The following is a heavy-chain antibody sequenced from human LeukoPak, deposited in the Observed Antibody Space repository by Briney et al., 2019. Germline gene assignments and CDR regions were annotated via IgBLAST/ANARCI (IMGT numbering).Heavy chain of an antibody. CDR3: AKDATDYYDSSGYYPVQFDY. D-gene: IGHD3-22*01. J-gene: IGHJ4*02. CDR1: GFTFSSYA. CDR2: ISGSGGST. V-gene: IGHV3-23*01. Sequence: GSLRLSCAASGFTFSSYAMSWVRQAPGKGLEWVSAISGSGGSTYYADSVKGRFTISRDNSKNTLYLQMNSLRAEDTAVYYCAKDATDYYDSSGYYPVQFDYWGQGTLVTVSS.